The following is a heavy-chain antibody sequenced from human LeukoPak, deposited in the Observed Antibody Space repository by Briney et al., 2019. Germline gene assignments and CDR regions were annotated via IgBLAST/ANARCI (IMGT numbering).Heavy chain of an antibody. CDR3: AKDPRNILTGDYDDFDI. CDR1: GYTSSNYC. D-gene: IGHD3-9*01. CDR2: FNPTYSSP. V-gene: IGHV1-46*01. Sequence: WASVKVSCKASGYTSSNYCIHWLRQAPGQGFEWMGIFNPTYSSPIYAQTFEGRVTMTSDMSTSTFYMELSTLRSEDTAVYFCAKDPRNILTGDYDDFDIWGQGTMVIVSS. J-gene: IGHJ3*02.